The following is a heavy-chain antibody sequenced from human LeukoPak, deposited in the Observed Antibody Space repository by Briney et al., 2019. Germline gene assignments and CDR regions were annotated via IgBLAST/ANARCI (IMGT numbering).Heavy chain of an antibody. CDR2: INPSGGST. CDR1: GYTFTSYY. J-gene: IGHJ3*02. Sequence: GASVKVSCKASGYTFTSYYMHWVRQAPGQGLEWMGIINPSGGSTSYAQKFQGRVTMTRDTSTSAVYMELSSLRSEDTAVYYCARDASSGYAFDIWGQGTMVTVSS. D-gene: IGHD3-22*01. V-gene: IGHV1-46*01. CDR3: ARDASSGYAFDI.